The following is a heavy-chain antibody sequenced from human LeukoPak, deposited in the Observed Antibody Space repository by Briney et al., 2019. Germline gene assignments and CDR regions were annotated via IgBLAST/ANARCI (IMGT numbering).Heavy chain of an antibody. Sequence: GGSLRLSCAASGFTVSSNYMSWVRQAPGKGLEWVSVIYSGGSTYYADSVKGRFTISRDNSKNTLYLQMNSLRAEDTAVYYCASEYSSSWTTFDYWGQGTLVTVSS. V-gene: IGHV3-53*01. CDR3: ASEYSSSWTTFDY. CDR2: IYSGGST. CDR1: GFTVSSNY. J-gene: IGHJ4*02. D-gene: IGHD6-13*01.